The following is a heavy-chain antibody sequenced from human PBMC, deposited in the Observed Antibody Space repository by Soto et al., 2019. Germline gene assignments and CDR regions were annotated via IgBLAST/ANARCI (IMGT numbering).Heavy chain of an antibody. CDR1: GYSFTSYW. CDR3: ARRDCSITSCYVNWFDP. CDR2: IYPGDSDT. D-gene: IGHD2-2*01. J-gene: IGHJ5*02. Sequence: GESLKISCKGSGYSFTSYWIGWVRQMPGKGLEGMGIIYPGDSDTRHRPSFQGQVTISADKSISTAYLQWSNLKASDTAMYYCARRDCSITSCYVNWFDPWGQGTLVTVSS. V-gene: IGHV5-51*01.